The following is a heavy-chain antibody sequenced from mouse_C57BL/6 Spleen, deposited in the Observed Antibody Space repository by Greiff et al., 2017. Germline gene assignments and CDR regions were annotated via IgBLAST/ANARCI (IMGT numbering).Heavy chain of an antibody. CDR2: IDPEDGDT. D-gene: IGHD4-1*02. V-gene: IGHV14-1*01. Sequence: VQLQQSGAELVRPGASVKLSCTASGFNIKDYYMHWVKQRPEQGLEWIGRIDPEDGDTEYAPKFQGKATMTADTSSNTAYLQLSSLTSEDTAVDYCTSQLGRRWYFDVWGTGTTVTVSS. CDR3: TSQLGRRWYFDV. CDR1: GFNIKDYY. J-gene: IGHJ1*03.